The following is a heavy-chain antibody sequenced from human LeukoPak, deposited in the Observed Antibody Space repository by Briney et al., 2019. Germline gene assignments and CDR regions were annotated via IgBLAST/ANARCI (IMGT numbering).Heavy chain of an antibody. Sequence: ASVKVSCKASGYTFTGYYMHWVRQAPGQGLEWMGWINPNSGGTNYAQKFQGRVTMTRDTSISTAYMELSRLRSDDPAVDYWAREGVRGGHFDYWGQGTLVTVSS. V-gene: IGHV1-2*02. D-gene: IGHD3-16*01. CDR1: GYTFTGYY. J-gene: IGHJ4*02. CDR3: AREGVRGGHFDY. CDR2: INPNSGGT.